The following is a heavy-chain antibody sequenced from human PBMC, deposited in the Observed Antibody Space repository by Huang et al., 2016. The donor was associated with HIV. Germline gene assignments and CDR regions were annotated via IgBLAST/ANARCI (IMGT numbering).Heavy chain of an antibody. CDR1: GFAFSQYA. CDR2: IGGNSCDI. Sequence: EVQLVESGGGLVQPGWSLRLSCAASGFAFSQYAVHWVRQSPGKCLEWVLGIGGNSCDIASSASVRGRFVISRDNAKKSLYLKMNGLRFEDTALYFCVIMDDYFDYWGQGVLVGVSS. J-gene: IGHJ4*02. CDR3: VIMDDYFDY. D-gene: IGHD2-8*01. V-gene: IGHV3-9*01.